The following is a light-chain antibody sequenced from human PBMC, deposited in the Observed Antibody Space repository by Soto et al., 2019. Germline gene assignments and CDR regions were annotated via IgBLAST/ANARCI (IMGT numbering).Light chain of an antibody. Sequence: QSALTQPASASGSPGQSITISCTGTSTDVGGYNLVSWYQQHPGKVPKLMIYEGKKRASGLSNRFSGSKSDNTAALTVSGLQAEDEADYYCCSYAGGNTWVFGTGTKLTVL. CDR1: STDVGGYNL. J-gene: IGLJ1*01. CDR3: CSYAGGNTWV. CDR2: EGK. V-gene: IGLV2-23*01.